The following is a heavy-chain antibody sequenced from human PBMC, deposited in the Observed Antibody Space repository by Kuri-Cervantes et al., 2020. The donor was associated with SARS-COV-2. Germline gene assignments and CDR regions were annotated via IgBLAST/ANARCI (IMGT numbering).Heavy chain of an antibody. CDR3: AKSRIWFREIDV. D-gene: IGHD3-10*01. CDR2: IKQDGSEK. Sequence: GESLKISCAASGSTFSSYWMSWVRQAPGKGLEWVANIKQDGSEKYYVDSVKGRFTISRDNAKNSLYLQMNSLRAEDTAVYYCAKSRIWFREIDVWGKGTTVTVSS. V-gene: IGHV3-7*03. CDR1: GSTFSSYW. J-gene: IGHJ6*04.